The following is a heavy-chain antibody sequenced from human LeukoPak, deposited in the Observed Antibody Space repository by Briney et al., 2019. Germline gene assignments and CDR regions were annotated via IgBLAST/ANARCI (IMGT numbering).Heavy chain of an antibody. Sequence: GGSLRLSCAASGFTFSSYAMHWVRQAPGKGLEWVAVISYDGSNKYYADSVKGRFTISRDNSKNTLYLQMNSLRAEDTAVYYCARSRITMVRGALDYWGQGTLVTVSS. D-gene: IGHD3-10*01. J-gene: IGHJ4*02. CDR2: ISYDGSNK. CDR1: GFTFSSYA. V-gene: IGHV3-30-3*01. CDR3: ARSRITMVRGALDY.